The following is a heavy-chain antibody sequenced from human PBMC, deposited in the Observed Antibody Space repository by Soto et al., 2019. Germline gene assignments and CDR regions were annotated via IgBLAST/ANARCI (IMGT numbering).Heavy chain of an antibody. CDR2: ISRSGNT. CDR3: ARAAIKGHQVTGHGPSSQTLDY. Sequence: PSETLSLTCAVYGESFSGYYWTWIRQPPGEGLEWIGEISRSGNTNYNPSLKSRVTISADTSKNQFSLELTTVTASDTAVYFCARAAIKGHQVTGHGPSSQTLDYWGQGTLVTVSS. V-gene: IGHV4-34*01. J-gene: IGHJ4*02. CDR1: GESFSGYY. D-gene: IGHD2-2*01.